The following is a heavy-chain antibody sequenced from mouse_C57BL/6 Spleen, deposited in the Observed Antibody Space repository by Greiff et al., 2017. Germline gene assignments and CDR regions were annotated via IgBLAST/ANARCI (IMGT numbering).Heavy chain of an antibody. CDR3: ARGFDGYYYY. CDR2: ISDGGSYT. V-gene: IGHV5-4*03. J-gene: IGHJ2*01. D-gene: IGHD2-3*01. CDR1: GFTFSSYA. Sequence: DVMLVESGGGLVKPGGSLKLSCAASGFTFSSYAMSWVRQTPEKRLEWVATISDGGSYTYYPDNVKGRFTISRDNAKNNLYLQMSHLEAEDTAMYYCARGFDGYYYYWGQGTTLTVSS.